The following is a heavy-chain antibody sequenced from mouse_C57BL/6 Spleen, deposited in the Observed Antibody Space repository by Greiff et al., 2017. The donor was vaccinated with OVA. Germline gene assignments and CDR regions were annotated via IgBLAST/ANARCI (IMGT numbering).Heavy chain of an antibody. J-gene: IGHJ3*01. V-gene: IGHV1-80*01. CDR1: GYAFSSYW. CDR2: IYPGDGDT. D-gene: IGHD2-5*01. Sequence: VQLQESGAELVKPGASVKISCKASGYAFSSYWMNWVKQRPGKGLEWIGQIYPGDGDTNYNGKFKGKATLTADKSSSTAYMQLSSLTSEDSAVYFCARDSNPAWFAYWGQGTLVTVSA. CDR3: ARDSNPAWFAY.